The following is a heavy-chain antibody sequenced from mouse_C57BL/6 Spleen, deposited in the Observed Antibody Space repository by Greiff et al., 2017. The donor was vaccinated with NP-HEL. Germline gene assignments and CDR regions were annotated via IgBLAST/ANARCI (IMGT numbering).Heavy chain of an antibody. CDR2: IYPGDGDT. CDR3: ARERDGNYVMDY. CDR1: GYAFSSSW. J-gene: IGHJ4*01. Sequence: LVESGPELVKPGASVKISCKASGYAFSSSWMNWVKQRPGKGLEWIGRIYPGDGDTNYNGKFKGKATLTADKSSSTAYMQLSSLTSEDSAVYYCARERDGNYVMDYWGQGTSVTVSS. D-gene: IGHD2-1*01. V-gene: IGHV1-82*01.